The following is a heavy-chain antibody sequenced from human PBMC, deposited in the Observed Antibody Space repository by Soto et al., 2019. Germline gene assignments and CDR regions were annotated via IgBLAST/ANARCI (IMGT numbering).Heavy chain of an antibody. J-gene: IGHJ6*03. CDR3: AKVVLLLVPAANPDSPEYYYYMDV. D-gene: IGHD2-2*01. CDR1: GFTFSSYA. V-gene: IGHV3-23*01. Sequence: GGSLRLSCAASGFTFSSYAMSWVRQAPGKGLEWVSAISGSGGSTYYADSVKGRFTISRDNSKNTLYLQMNSLRAEDTAVYYCAKVVLLLVPAANPDSPEYYYYMDVWGKGTTVTVSS. CDR2: ISGSGGST.